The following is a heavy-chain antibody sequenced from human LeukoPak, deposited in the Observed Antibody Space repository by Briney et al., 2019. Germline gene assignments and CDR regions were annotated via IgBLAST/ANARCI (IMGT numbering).Heavy chain of an antibody. Sequence: ASVKVSCKASGYTFTGYYMHWVRQAPGQGLEWMGRINPNSGGTNYAQKFQGRVTMTRDTSISTAYMELSRLRSEDTAVYYCASGESGSDYYDSSGYYSTGFDPWGQGTLVTVSS. CDR3: ASGESGSDYYDSSGYYSTGFDP. CDR2: INPNSGGT. V-gene: IGHV1-2*06. J-gene: IGHJ5*02. D-gene: IGHD3-22*01. CDR1: GYTFTGYY.